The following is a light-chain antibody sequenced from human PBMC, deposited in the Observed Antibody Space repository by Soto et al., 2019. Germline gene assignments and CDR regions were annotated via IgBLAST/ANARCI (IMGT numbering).Light chain of an antibody. Sequence: DIQRTQSPSTLSASVGDRVTITCRASQSISSWLAWYQQKPGKAPKLLIYKASTLKSGVPSRFSGSGSGTEFNLTISSLQTDDFATYYCQHYNSYSEAFGQGTKVDIK. V-gene: IGKV1-5*03. CDR1: QSISSW. J-gene: IGKJ1*01. CDR2: KAS. CDR3: QHYNSYSEA.